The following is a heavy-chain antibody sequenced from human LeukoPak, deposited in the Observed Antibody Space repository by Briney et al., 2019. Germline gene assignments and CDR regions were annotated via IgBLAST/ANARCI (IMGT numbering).Heavy chain of an antibody. Sequence: PSETLSLTCTVSGGSISSGSYYWSWIRQPAGKGLEWIGRIYTSGSTNYNPSLKSRVTTSVDTSKNQFSLKLSSVTAADTAVYYCARDVVANAFDIRGQGTMVTVSS. CDR1: GGSISSGSYY. J-gene: IGHJ3*02. V-gene: IGHV4-61*02. CDR3: ARDVVANAFDI. D-gene: IGHD2-15*01. CDR2: IYTSGST.